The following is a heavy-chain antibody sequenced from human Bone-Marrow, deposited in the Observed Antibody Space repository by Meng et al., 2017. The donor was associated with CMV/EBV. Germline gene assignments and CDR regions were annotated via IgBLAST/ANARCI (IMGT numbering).Heavy chain of an antibody. CDR2: ISWNSGSI. CDR3: AKDIGYSSSWYLSHAFDI. Sequence: SLKISCAASGFTFDDYAMHWVRQAPGKGLEWVSGISWNSGSIGYADSVKGRFTISRDNAKNSLYLQMNSLRAEDTALYYCAKDIGYSSSWYLSHAFDIWGQGTMVTI. CDR1: GFTFDDYA. D-gene: IGHD6-13*01. J-gene: IGHJ3*02. V-gene: IGHV3-9*01.